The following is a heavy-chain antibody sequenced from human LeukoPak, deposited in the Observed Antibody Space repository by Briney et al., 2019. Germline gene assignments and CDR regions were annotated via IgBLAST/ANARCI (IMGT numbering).Heavy chain of an antibody. CDR2: IYSCGST. D-gene: IGHD4-17*01. V-gene: IGHV3-66*03. CDR3: ARGHYGDYSLGDTFDI. CDR1: GFTVSSNY. Sequence: PGGSLRLSCAASGFTVSSNYMSWVRQAPGKGLEWVSVIYSCGSTYYADSVKGRFTISRDNSKNTLYLQMNSLRAEVTAVYYCARGHYGDYSLGDTFDIWGQGTMVTVSS. J-gene: IGHJ3*02.